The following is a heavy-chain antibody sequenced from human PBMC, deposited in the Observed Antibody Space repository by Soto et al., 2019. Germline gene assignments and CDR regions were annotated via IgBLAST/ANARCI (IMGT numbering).Heavy chain of an antibody. D-gene: IGHD3-3*01. CDR3: ARDSGRRYDFWSGYLGEGYYYGMDV. CDR1: GYTFTSYG. CDR2: ISAYNGNT. Sequence: ASVKVSCKASGYTFTSYGISWVRQAPGQGLGWMGWISAYNGNTNYAQKLQGRVTMTTDTSTSTAYMELRSLRSDDTAVYYCARDSGRRYDFWSGYLGEGYYYGMDVWGQGTTVTVSS. J-gene: IGHJ6*02. V-gene: IGHV1-18*01.